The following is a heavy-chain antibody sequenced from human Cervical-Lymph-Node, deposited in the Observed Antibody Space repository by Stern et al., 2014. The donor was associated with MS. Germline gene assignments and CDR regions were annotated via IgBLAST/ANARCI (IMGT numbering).Heavy chain of an antibody. CDR2: IIPILEMT. Sequence: QLVQSGAEVKKPGSSVKVSCEASGGPMNKYTISWVRQAPGQGLEWVGRIIPILEMTNYAQKFQGRLTITADMSTNTAYMELGSLRSDDTAVYYCATEGIVGASSWLDSWAQGTLVTVSS. J-gene: IGHJ5*01. V-gene: IGHV1-69*09. CDR3: ATEGIVGASSWLDS. D-gene: IGHD1-26*01. CDR1: GGPMNKYT.